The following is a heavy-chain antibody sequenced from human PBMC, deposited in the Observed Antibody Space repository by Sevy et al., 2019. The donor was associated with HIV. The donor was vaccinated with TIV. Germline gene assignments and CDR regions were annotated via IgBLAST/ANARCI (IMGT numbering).Heavy chain of an antibody. CDR3: AREDIVLGEDNYYGIDV. CDR1: GFSVSSNY. V-gene: IGHV3-53*01. D-gene: IGHD2-15*01. J-gene: IGHJ6*02. Sequence: GGSLRLSCAASGFSVSSNYMSWVRQAPGKGPEWVSVIHSGGKISYADSVQGRFTISRDNSKNTLYLQMNSLRAEDTAVYYCAREDIVLGEDNYYGIDVWGQGTTDTVSS. CDR2: IHSGGKI.